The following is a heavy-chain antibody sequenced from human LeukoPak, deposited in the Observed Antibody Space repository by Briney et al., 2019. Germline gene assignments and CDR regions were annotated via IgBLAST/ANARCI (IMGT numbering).Heavy chain of an antibody. V-gene: IGHV1-18*04. CDR2: VSGYNGNT. J-gene: IGHJ5*02. Sequence: ASVKVSCKSSGYIFTNYGIRWVRQAPGQGLEWMGWVSGYNGNTKYAQKFQGRVTMTTDTSTSTAYMELRSLISDDTAVYFCARDDLDTVMGACDRWGQGTLVIVSS. CDR1: GYIFTNYG. D-gene: IGHD5-18*01. CDR3: ARDDLDTVMGACDR.